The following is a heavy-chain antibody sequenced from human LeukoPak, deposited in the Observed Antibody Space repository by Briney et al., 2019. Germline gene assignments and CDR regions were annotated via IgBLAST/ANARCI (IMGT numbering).Heavy chain of an antibody. D-gene: IGHD6-19*01. J-gene: IGHJ4*02. Sequence: PGGSLRLSCAASGFTFSSYGMHWVRQAPGQGLEWVAGISYDGSSKTYADSLKGRFTISRDKSENTPYLQMNSLGAEDTAVYYCAKEAGLAVAGPSETFDYWGQGTLVTVSS. CDR1: GFTFSSYG. V-gene: IGHV3-30*18. CDR3: AKEAGLAVAGPSETFDY. CDR2: ISYDGSSK.